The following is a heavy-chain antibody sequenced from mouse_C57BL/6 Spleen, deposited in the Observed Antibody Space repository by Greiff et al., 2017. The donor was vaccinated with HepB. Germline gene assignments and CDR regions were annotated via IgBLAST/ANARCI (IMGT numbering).Heavy chain of an antibody. CDR3: ARGEAFAY. CDR2: INPSTGGT. J-gene: IGHJ3*01. V-gene: IGHV1-42*01. Sequence: EVQLQQSGPELVKPGASVKISCKASGYSFTGYYMNWVKQSPEKSLEWIGEINPSTGGTTYNQKFKAKATLTVDKSSSTAYMQLKSLTSEDSAVYYCARGEAFAYWGQGTLVTVSA. CDR1: GYSFTGYY.